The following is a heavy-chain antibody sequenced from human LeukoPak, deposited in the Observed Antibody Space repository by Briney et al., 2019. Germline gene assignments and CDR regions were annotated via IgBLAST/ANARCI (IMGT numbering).Heavy chain of an antibody. Sequence: ASVKVSCKASGYTFTSYGISWVRQAPAQGLEWMGWISAYNGNTNYAQKLQGRVTMTTDTSTSTAYMELRSLRSDDTAVYYCARGGHCSGTSCPQRYYGMDVWGQGTTVTVSS. CDR3: ARGGHCSGTSCPQRYYGMDV. V-gene: IGHV1-18*01. J-gene: IGHJ6*02. D-gene: IGHD2-2*01. CDR1: GYTFTSYG. CDR2: ISAYNGNT.